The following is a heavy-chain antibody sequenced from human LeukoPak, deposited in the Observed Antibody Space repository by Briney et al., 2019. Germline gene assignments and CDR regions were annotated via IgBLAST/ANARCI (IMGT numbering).Heavy chain of an antibody. V-gene: IGHV1-24*01. Sequence: ASVKVSCKVSGYTLTELSMHWVRQAPGKGLEWMGGFDPEDGETIYARKFQGRVTMTEDTSTDTAYMELSSLRSEDTAVYYCATGAESASGSYSVFDYWGQGTLVTVSS. CDR3: ATGAESASGSYSVFDY. D-gene: IGHD1-26*01. CDR2: FDPEDGET. CDR1: GYTLTELS. J-gene: IGHJ4*02.